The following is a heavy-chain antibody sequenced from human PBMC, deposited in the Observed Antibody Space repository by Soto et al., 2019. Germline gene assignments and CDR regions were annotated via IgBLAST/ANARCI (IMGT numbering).Heavy chain of an antibody. CDR2: IYYSGST. D-gene: IGHD6-13*01. CDR1: VGSISSGSYY. Sequence: QLQLQESGPGLVKPSETLSLTCTVSVGSISSGSYYWGWIRQPPGKGLEWIGSIYYSGSTYYNPSLKSRVTISVDTSKNQFSLKLSSVTAADTAVYYCARLPYSSSSVNWFDPWGQGTLVTVSS. V-gene: IGHV4-39*01. J-gene: IGHJ5*02. CDR3: ARLPYSSSSVNWFDP.